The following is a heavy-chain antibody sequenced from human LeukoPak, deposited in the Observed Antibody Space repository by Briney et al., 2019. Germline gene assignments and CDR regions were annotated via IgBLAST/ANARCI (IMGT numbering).Heavy chain of an antibody. J-gene: IGHJ4*02. Sequence: SVKVSCKASGGTFSSYAISWVRQAPGQGLEWMGGIIPIFGTANYAQKLQGRVTITADESTSTAYMELSSLRSEDTAVYYCASRPGWERAAGTTTFPPDYWGQGTLVTVSS. D-gene: IGHD1-7*01. CDR2: IIPIFGTA. CDR1: GGTFSSYA. V-gene: IGHV1-69*01. CDR3: ASRPGWERAAGTTTFPPDY.